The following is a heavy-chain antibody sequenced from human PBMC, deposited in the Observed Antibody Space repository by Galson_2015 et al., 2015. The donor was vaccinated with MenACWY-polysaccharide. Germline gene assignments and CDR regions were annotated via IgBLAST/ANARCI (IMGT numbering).Heavy chain of an antibody. CDR2: IYSGGNT. J-gene: IGHJ4*02. V-gene: IGHV3-53*01. Sequence: SLRLSCAASGLIVSANYMAWFRQPPGKGLEWVSTIYSGGNTYYADSVKGRFTISRDNAENSLFLQMNSLRAEDTAVYYCARERWVRGVFFDQWGQGTLVTVSS. D-gene: IGHD3-10*01. CDR1: GLIVSANY. CDR3: ARERWVRGVFFDQ.